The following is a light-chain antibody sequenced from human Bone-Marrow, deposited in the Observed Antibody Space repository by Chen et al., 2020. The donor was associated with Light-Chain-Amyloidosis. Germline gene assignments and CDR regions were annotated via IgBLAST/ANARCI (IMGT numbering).Light chain of an antibody. CDR1: NSNIGGNP. CDR3: AAWDDRLNSYV. V-gene: IGLV1-44*01. Sequence: QSVLTQPPSACGTAGQRVSISGSGSNSNIGGNPVNWYQLFPGTAPNLLLYRDAKRPARVPDRFAGSKSCTSASLAISGHQSDDEADYYGAAWDDRLNSYVFGAGTQVTVL. J-gene: IGLJ1*01. CDR2: RDA.